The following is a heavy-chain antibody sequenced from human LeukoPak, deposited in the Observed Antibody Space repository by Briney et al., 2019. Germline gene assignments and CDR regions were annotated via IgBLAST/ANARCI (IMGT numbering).Heavy chain of an antibody. CDR3: ARIMNPKWHFGD. Sequence: PSETLSLNCTVTGVSIARSRNYWGWIRLPPGKGLEWIGTIYSSGGPYYNPSLKSRVTISVDTSKSQFSLNLSSVTAADTAVYYCARIMNPKWHFGDWGQGTLVTVSS. CDR2: IYSSGGP. J-gene: IGHJ4*02. CDR1: GVSIARSRNY. V-gene: IGHV4-39*01. D-gene: IGHD5-12*01.